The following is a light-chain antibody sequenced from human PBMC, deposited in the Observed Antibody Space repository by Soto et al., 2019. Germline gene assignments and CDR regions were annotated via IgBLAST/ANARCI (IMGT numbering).Light chain of an antibody. CDR1: QSLLHSDGYNY. CDR3: MQALQSPPWT. J-gene: IGKJ1*01. V-gene: IGKV2-28*01. CDR2: LGY. Sequence: DIVVTQSPLSLPVTPGEPASISCRSSQSLLHSDGYNYLDWYLQKPGQSPQLLIYLGYNRASGVPDRFSGSGSGTDFTLEISRVEAEDVGVYYCMQALQSPPWTFGQGTKVDIK.